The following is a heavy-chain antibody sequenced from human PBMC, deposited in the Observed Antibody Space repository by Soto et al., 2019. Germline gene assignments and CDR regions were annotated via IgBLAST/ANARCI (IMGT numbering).Heavy chain of an antibody. CDR2: VDPEDGET. Sequence: ASVKVSCKVSGYTFTDYYMHWVQQAPGKGLEWMGLVDPEDGETIYAEKFQGRVTITADTSTDTAYMELSSLRSEDTAVYYCASTLDSGYNYFDYWGQGTLVTVSS. CDR3: ASTLDSGYNYFDY. D-gene: IGHD3-10*01. V-gene: IGHV1-69-2*01. J-gene: IGHJ4*02. CDR1: GYTFTDYY.